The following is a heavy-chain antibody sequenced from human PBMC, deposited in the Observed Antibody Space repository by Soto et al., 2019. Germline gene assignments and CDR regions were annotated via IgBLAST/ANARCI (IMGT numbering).Heavy chain of an antibody. CDR1: GGTFSSYA. V-gene: IGHV1-69*01. D-gene: IGHD2-15*01. Sequence: QVQLVQSGAEVKKPGSSVKVSCKASGGTFSSYAISWVRQAPGQGLEWMGGIIPIFGTANYAQKFQGRVTITADESTSTAYMELRSLRSEDTAVYYCARSPFSNSRYCSGGSCYSAYGMDVWGQGTTVTVSS. J-gene: IGHJ6*02. CDR3: ARSPFSNSRYCSGGSCYSAYGMDV. CDR2: IIPIFGTA.